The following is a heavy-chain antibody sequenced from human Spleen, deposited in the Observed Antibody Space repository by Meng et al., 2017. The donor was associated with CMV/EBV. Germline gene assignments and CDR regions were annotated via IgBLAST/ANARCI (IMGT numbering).Heavy chain of an antibody. D-gene: IGHD2-2*01. V-gene: IGHV3-7*03. CDR2: IKQDGSEK. J-gene: IGHJ3*01. CDR1: GFTFSSYW. Sequence: GESLKISCAASGFTFSSYWMSWVRQAPGKGLEWVANIKQDGSEKYYVDSVKGRFTISRDNAKNFLYLQMNSLRAEDTALYYCARGGCSTTSCYPDAFDVWGRGTMVTVSS. CDR3: ARGGCSTTSCYPDAFDV.